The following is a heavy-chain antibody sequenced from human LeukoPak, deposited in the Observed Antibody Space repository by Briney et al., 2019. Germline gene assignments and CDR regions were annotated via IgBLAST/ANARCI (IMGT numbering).Heavy chain of an antibody. Sequence: GVLRLSCAASGFTFSNAWMTWVRQAPGKGLEWISVIYIDGTTYYADSVKGRFTISRDQANNTLYLQMNTLRDEDTAVYYCARGPRYSFYWGQGTLVSVSS. CDR2: IYIDGTT. V-gene: IGHV3-53*01. CDR3: ARGPRYSFY. J-gene: IGHJ4*02. CDR1: GFTFSNAW. D-gene: IGHD6-13*01.